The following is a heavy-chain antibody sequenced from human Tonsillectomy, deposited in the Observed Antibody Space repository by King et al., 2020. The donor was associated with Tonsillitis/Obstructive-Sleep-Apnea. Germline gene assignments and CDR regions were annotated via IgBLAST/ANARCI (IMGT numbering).Heavy chain of an antibody. CDR3: ATALRWGLTGGDY. Sequence: VQLVESGGGLVKPGGSLRLSCVASGFTFSNAWMSWVRQAPGKGLEWVGRIKSKADGGTADYAAPVKGRFTISRDDSENTLYLQINSLKTEDTAVYFCATALRWGLTGGDYWGQGTAVTVSS. CDR2: IKSKADGGTA. CDR1: GFTFSNAW. J-gene: IGHJ4*02. D-gene: IGHD4-23*01. V-gene: IGHV3-15*01.